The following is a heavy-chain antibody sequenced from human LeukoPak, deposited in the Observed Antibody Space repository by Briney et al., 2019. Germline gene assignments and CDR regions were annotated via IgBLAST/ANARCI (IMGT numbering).Heavy chain of an antibody. Sequence: SETLSLTCTVSGVSISNTVYYWGWLRQAPGKGLEWIGTSFDGGNSYYNPSLKSRVTMSVDGSKNQFSLTLASVTAADTAVYYCATTSGYRNYYYYYIDVWGKGTTVTVSS. CDR1: GVSISNTVYY. CDR2: SFDGGNS. V-gene: IGHV4-39*01. D-gene: IGHD3-22*01. J-gene: IGHJ6*03. CDR3: ATTSGYRNYYYYYIDV.